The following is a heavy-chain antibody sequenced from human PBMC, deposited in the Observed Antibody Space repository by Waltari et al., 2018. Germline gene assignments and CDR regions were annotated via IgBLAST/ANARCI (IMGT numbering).Heavy chain of an antibody. CDR2: VSGSGESP. CDR1: GFGFGGYA. CDR3: AKGSDFDFWSVTDH. J-gene: IGHJ4*02. V-gene: IGHV3-23*01. Sequence: EVQLLESGGALVEPGGSLKISCAASGFGFGGYAMSWVRQAPGKGLEWVSSVSGSGESPNYADSVKGRFTISKDISKNTVHLQMSSLRDEDTAVYYCAKGSDFDFWSVTDHWGQGTRVTVSS. D-gene: IGHD3-3*01.